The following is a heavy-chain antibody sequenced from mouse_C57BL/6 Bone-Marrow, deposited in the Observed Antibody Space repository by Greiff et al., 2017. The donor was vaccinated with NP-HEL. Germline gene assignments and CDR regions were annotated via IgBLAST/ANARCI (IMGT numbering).Heavy chain of an antibody. CDR2: IYPYNGVS. Sequence: VQLKESGPELVKPGASVKISCKASGYSFTGYYMHWVKQSHGNILDWIGYIYPYNGVSSYNQKFKGKATLTVDKSSSTAYMELRSLTSEDSAVYYCAREADSSGYDYFDYWGKGTTLTVSS. CDR3: AREADSSGYDYFDY. V-gene: IGHV1-31*01. CDR1: GYSFTGYY. D-gene: IGHD3-2*02. J-gene: IGHJ2*01.